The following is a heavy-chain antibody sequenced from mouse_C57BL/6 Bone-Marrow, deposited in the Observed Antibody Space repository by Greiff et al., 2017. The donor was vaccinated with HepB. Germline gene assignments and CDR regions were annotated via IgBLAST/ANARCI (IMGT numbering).Heavy chain of an antibody. CDR3: ARRTYGYDDFDY. J-gene: IGHJ2*01. CDR1: GYTFTSYG. D-gene: IGHD2-2*01. CDR2: IYPRSGNT. Sequence: QVHVKQSGAELARPGASVKLSCKASGYTFTSYGISWVKQRTGQGLEWIGEIYPRSGNTYYNEKFKGKATLTADKSSSTAYMELRSLTSEDSAVYFCARRTYGYDDFDYWGQGTTLTVSS. V-gene: IGHV1-81*01.